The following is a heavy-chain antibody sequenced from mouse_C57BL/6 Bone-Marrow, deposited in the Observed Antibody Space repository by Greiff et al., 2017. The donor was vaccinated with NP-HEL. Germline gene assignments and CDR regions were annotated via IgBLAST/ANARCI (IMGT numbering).Heavy chain of an antibody. D-gene: IGHD2-4*01. V-gene: IGHV1-4*01. J-gene: IGHJ4*01. CDR1: GYTFTSYT. Sequence: VQLQESGAELARPGASVKMSGKASGYTFTSYTMHWVKQRPGQGLEWIGYINPSSGNTKYNQKFKDKATLTADKSSRTAYMQLSSLTSEDSAVYYCARTNIYYDYDVLAMDYWGQGTSVTVSS. CDR2: INPSSGNT. CDR3: ARTNIYYDYDVLAMDY.